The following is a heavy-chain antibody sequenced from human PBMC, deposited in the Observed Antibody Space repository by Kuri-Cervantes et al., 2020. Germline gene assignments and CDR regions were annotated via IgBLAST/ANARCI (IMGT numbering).Heavy chain of an antibody. CDR1: GFTFDDYA. CDR3: AKDMGYCSSTSCFYYYYGMDV. CDR2: ISWNSGSI. Sequence: SLKISCAASGFTFDDYAMHWVRQAPGKGLEWVSGISWNSGSIGYADSVKGRFTISRDNAKNSLYLQMNSLRPEDTALYYCAKDMGYCSSTSCFYYYYGMDVWGQGTTVTVSS. J-gene: IGHJ6*02. V-gene: IGHV3-9*01. D-gene: IGHD2-2*01.